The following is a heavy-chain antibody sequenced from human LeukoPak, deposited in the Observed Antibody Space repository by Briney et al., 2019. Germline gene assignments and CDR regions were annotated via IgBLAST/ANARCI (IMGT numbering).Heavy chain of an antibody. Sequence: SETLSLTCTVSGGSITSGNNYWNWIRQSPGKGLEWIGFIYSGGRTNYNPFLRSRVVISADAFKNQISLRVESMTAADTAVYYCVKAPTAAGSYGWFDPWGQGTLVTVSS. CDR1: GGSITSGNNY. D-gene: IGHD5-18*01. CDR3: VKAPTAAGSYGWFDP. CDR2: IYSGGRT. V-gene: IGHV4-30-4*01. J-gene: IGHJ5*02.